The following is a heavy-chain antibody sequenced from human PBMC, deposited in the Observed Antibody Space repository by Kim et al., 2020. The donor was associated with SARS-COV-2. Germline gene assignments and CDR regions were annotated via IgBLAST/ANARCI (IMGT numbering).Heavy chain of an antibody. J-gene: IGHJ4*02. CDR3: AKLGYCSSTTCYTGPYYFDY. V-gene: IGHV3-23*01. CDR1: GFTFSNYA. CDR2: VSAGGAGT. Sequence: GGSLRLSCAASGFTFSNYAMSWVRQAPGKGLEWVSSVSAGGAGTNYADSVKGRFTISRDNSKNTLYLQMNSLRAEDTAVYFCAKLGYCSSTTCYTGPYYFDYWGQGTLVTVSS. D-gene: IGHD2-2*02.